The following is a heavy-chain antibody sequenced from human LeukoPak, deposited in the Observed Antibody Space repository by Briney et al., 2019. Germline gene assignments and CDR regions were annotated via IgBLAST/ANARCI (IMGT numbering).Heavy chain of an antibody. V-gene: IGHV3-23*01. CDR2: IRGSGGTT. CDR1: GFTFSSYA. D-gene: IGHD2/OR15-2a*01. CDR3: ARDQYRDYFRGADY. J-gene: IGHJ4*02. Sequence: GSLRLSCAASGFTFSSYAMSWVRQAPGKGLEWVSAIRGSGGTTFYADSVKGRFTVSRDNSKNTLYLQMNSLRAEDTAVYYCARDQYRDYFRGADYWGQGTLVTVSS.